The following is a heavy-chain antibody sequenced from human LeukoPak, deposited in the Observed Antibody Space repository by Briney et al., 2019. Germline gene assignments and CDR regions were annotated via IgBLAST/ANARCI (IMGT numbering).Heavy chain of an antibody. D-gene: IGHD2-15*01. V-gene: IGHV3-15*01. CDR2: IKTKSGGGTT. CDR3: TTAGSA. CDR1: GFIFSNEW. Sequence: GGSLRLSCAASGFIFSNEWMIWVRQAPGKGLEWVGRIKTKSGGGTTDYAAPVKGRFTISRDDSKNALYLQMNSLKTEDTAVYYCTTAGSAWGQGTLVTVSS. J-gene: IGHJ5*02.